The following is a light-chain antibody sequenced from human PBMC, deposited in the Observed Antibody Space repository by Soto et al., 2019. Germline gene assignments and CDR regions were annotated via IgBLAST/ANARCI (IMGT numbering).Light chain of an antibody. J-gene: IGKJ1*01. CDR2: DAS. Sequence: EIVLTQSPATLSLSPGERVTRFCQASQSISTYLAWYQQKPGQAPRLLIYDASNRATGIPARFSGSGSGTDFTLTIRGLEPEDVAVYYCQQRSNWPPWTVGQGTKLEIK. CDR3: QQRSNWPPWT. V-gene: IGKV3-11*01. CDR1: QSISTY.